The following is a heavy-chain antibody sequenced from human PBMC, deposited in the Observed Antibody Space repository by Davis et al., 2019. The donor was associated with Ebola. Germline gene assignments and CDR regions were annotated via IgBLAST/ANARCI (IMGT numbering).Heavy chain of an antibody. J-gene: IGHJ6*02. CDR3: ARARRYCSGGSCYYYYGMDV. V-gene: IGHV1-8*02. CDR1: GGTFSSYA. CDR2: MNPNSGNT. Sequence: ASVKVSCKASGGTFSSYAICWVRQATGQGLEWMGWMNPNSGNTGYAQKFQGRVTMTRNTSISTAYMELSSLRSDDTAVYYCARARRYCSGGSCYYYYGMDVWGQGTTVTVSS. D-gene: IGHD2-15*01.